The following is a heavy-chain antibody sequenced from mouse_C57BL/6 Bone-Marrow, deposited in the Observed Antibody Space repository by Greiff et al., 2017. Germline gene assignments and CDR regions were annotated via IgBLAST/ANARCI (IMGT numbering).Heavy chain of an antibody. CDR1: GFTFSNYW. D-gene: IGHD1-1*01. CDR3: AFITTVVEAMDY. Sequence: EVKLLESGGGLVQPGGSMKLSCVASGFTFSNYWMNWVRQSPEKGLEWVAQIRLKSDNYATHYAESVKGRFTISRDDSKSSVYLQMNNLRAEDTGIYYCAFITTVVEAMDYWGQGTSVTVSS. V-gene: IGHV6-3*01. CDR2: IRLKSDNYAT. J-gene: IGHJ4*01.